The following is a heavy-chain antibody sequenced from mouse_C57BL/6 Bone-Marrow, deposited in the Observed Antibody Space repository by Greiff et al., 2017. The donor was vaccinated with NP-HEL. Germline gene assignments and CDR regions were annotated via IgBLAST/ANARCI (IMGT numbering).Heavy chain of an antibody. Sequence: VQLQQPGAELVRPGTSVKLSCKASGYTFTSYWMHWVKQRPGQGLEWIGVIDPSDSYTNYNQKFKGKATLTVDTSSSTAYMQLSSLTSEDSAVYYCARRFGRMDYWGQGTSVTVSS. CDR2: IDPSDSYT. V-gene: IGHV1-59*01. D-gene: IGHD3-1*01. CDR1: GYTFTSYW. CDR3: ARRFGRMDY. J-gene: IGHJ4*01.